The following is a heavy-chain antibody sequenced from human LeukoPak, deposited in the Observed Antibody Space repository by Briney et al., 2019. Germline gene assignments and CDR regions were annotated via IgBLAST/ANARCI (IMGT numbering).Heavy chain of an antibody. Sequence: PGGSLRLSCAASGVTFSNYALSWVRQAPGKGLEWVSAISGDGGRTYYADSVKGRFTISRDNSKRTLYLQMDSLRADDTAVYYCAKEGYDYVWGSYRYTYYFDYWGQGTLVTVSS. D-gene: IGHD3-16*02. J-gene: IGHJ4*02. CDR1: GVTFSNYA. V-gene: IGHV3-23*01. CDR3: AKEGYDYVWGSYRYTYYFDY. CDR2: ISGDGGRT.